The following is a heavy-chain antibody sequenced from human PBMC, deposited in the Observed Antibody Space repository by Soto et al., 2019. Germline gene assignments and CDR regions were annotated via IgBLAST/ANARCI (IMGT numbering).Heavy chain of an antibody. CDR3: ARQPTTGDTDLWFDP. CDR1: GGSISTSRSY. CDR2: IFYSGST. D-gene: IGHD2-21*01. J-gene: IGHJ5*02. Sequence: QLQLLESGPGLVKASETLSLTCNVSGGSISTSRSYWAWIRQPPGKGLGWLANIFYSGSTSYNPSLASRVTVSVDTSTNEFSLKSRSVTAADTAVYYCARQPTTGDTDLWFDPWGQGTLVTVSS. V-gene: IGHV4-39*01.